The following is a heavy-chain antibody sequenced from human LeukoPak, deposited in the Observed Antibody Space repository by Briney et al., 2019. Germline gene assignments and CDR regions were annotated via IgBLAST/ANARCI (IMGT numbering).Heavy chain of an antibody. V-gene: IGHV4-59*02. D-gene: IGHD5-18*01. CDR1: GVFDSIYY. CDR2: IYYRGST. Sequence: SETLSLPCTVSGVFDSIYYGIWLRQPPGKALECLGYIYYRGSTNCSPTLKSRVTMSVDTSKNTFSLLLNSVTAADTAVYYCARDGHSYLYPFADWGQGTLVTVSS. CDR3: ARDGHSYLYPFAD. J-gene: IGHJ4*02.